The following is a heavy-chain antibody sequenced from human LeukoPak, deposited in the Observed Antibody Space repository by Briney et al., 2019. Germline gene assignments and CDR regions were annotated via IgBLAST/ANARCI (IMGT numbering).Heavy chain of an antibody. CDR3: ARAMYSSSWYRHFDC. D-gene: IGHD6-13*01. CDR1: GFTFSSYS. V-gene: IGHV3-21*01. J-gene: IGHJ4*02. CDR2: ISSSSSYI. Sequence: GGSLRLSCAASGFTFSSYSMNWVRQAPGKGLEWVSSISSSSSYIYYADSVKGRFTISRDNAKNSLYLQMTRLRAEDTAVYYCARAMYSSSWYRHFDCWGQGTLVTVSS.